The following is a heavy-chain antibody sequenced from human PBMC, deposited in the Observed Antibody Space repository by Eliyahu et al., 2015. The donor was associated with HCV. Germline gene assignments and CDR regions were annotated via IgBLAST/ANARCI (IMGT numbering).Heavy chain of an antibody. Sequence: EVQLLESGGGLVQPGGXLXLSCAASXFTFSSYXMXWVRQAXGKGLEWVXNIKQDGSEKYYVDSVKGRFTISRDNAKNSLYLQMNSLRAEDTAVYYCARVRRVAGIDYWGQGTLVTVSS. J-gene: IGHJ4*02. CDR3: ARVRRVAGIDY. V-gene: IGHV3-7*01. CDR2: IKQDGSEK. CDR1: XFTFSSYX. D-gene: IGHD6-19*01.